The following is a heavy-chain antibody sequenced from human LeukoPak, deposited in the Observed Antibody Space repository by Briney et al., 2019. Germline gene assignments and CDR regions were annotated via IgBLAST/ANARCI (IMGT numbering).Heavy chain of an antibody. CDR3: AARLRWLLYRAWDYYYGMDV. Sequence: SETLSLTCAVYGGSFSGYYWSWIRQPPGKGLEWIGEINHSGSTNYNPSLKSRVTISVDTSKNQFPLKLSSVTAADTAVYYCAARLRWLLYRAWDYYYGMDVWGQGTTVTVSS. D-gene: IGHD3-3*01. CDR1: GGSFSGYY. CDR2: INHSGST. V-gene: IGHV4-34*01. J-gene: IGHJ6*02.